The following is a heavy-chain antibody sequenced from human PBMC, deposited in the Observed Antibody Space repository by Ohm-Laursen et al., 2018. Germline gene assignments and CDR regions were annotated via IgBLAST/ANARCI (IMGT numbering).Heavy chain of an antibody. CDR3: AKDIRTMAGRDV. CDR2: ISISGDT. D-gene: IGHD4/OR15-4a*01. V-gene: IGHV3-23*01. CDR1: GFTFSSYS. Sequence: SLRLSCAASGFTFSSYSIHWVRQAPGKGPEWVSAISISGDTFYADSVRARFTMSRDNSRNTLYLQMNSLRAEDTAVYYCAKDIRTMAGRDVWGQGTTVTVSS. J-gene: IGHJ6*02.